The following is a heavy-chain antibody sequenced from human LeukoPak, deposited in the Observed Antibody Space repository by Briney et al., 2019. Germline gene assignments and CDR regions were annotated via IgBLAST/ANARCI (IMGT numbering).Heavy chain of an antibody. D-gene: IGHD2-15*01. V-gene: IGHV3-21*01. Sequence: GGSLRLSCAASGFPFSSYYMNWVRQAPGKGLEWVSSISSSSSYIYYADSVKGRFTISRDTAKNSLYLQMNSLRAEDTAVYYCARAYCSGGSCYPFDYWGQGTLVTVSS. J-gene: IGHJ4*02. CDR1: GFPFSSYY. CDR2: ISSSSSYI. CDR3: ARAYCSGGSCYPFDY.